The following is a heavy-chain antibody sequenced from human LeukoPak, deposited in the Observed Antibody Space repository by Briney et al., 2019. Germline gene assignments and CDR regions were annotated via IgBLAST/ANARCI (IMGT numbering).Heavy chain of an antibody. Sequence: ASVKVSCKASGYTFTSYDINWVRQATGQGLEWMGWMNPNSGNTGYARKFQGRVTMTRNTSISTAYMELSSLRSEDTAVYYCARRIAARTFDYWGQGTLVTVSS. J-gene: IGHJ4*02. CDR3: ARRIAARTFDY. CDR2: MNPNSGNT. V-gene: IGHV1-8*01. CDR1: GYTFTSYD. D-gene: IGHD6-6*01.